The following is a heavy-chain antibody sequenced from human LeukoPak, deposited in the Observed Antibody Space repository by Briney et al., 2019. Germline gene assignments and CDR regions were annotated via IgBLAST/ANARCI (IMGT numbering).Heavy chain of an antibody. J-gene: IGHJ5*02. V-gene: IGHV3-66*01. Sequence: GGSLRLSCAASEFIVSINYMTWVRQAPGKGLEWVSLIYSRGDTKYADSVKGRFTISRDNAKNSLYLQMNSLRAEDTAVYYCARDPSSGWYLKGWFDPWGQGTLVTVSS. CDR2: IYSRGDT. CDR3: ARDPSSGWYLKGWFDP. D-gene: IGHD6-19*01. CDR1: EFIVSINY.